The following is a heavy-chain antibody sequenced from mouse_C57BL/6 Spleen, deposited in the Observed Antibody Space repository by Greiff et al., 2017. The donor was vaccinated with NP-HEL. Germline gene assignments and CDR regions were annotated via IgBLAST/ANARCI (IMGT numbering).Heavy chain of an antibody. CDR3: TRDRVITTVVNWDGWFAY. D-gene: IGHD1-1*01. J-gene: IGHJ3*01. V-gene: IGHV5-9-1*02. Sequence: EVKLVESGEGLVKPGGSLKLSCAASGFTFSSYAMSWVRQTPEKRLEWVAYISSGGDYIYYADTVKGRFTISSDNARNTLYLQMSSLKSEDTSMYYCTRDRVITTVVNWDGWFAYWGQGTLVTVSA. CDR2: ISSGGDYI. CDR1: GFTFSSYA.